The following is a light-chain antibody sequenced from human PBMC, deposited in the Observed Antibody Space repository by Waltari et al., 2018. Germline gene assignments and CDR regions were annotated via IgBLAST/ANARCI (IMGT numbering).Light chain of an antibody. CDR2: GTS. Sequence: EIVMTQSPATLSVSQGERATLSCRASQSVSSNLAWYQQKPGQAPRFLIHGTSTRATGVPARFSGSGSATEFTLTISSLQSEDFAVYYCQQYNNWPPTFGGGTKVEIK. CDR1: QSVSSN. V-gene: IGKV3-15*01. CDR3: QQYNNWPPT. J-gene: IGKJ4*01.